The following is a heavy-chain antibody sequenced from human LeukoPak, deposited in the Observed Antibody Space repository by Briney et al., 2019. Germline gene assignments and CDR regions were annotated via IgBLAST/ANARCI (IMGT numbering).Heavy chain of an antibody. Sequence: ASVKVSCKASGGTFSSYAISWVRQAPGQGLEWMGIINPSGGSTSYAQKFQGRVTMTRDTSTSTVYMELSSLRSEDTAVYYCARDYYDSSGYPNWIDPWGQGTLVTVSS. J-gene: IGHJ5*02. CDR1: GGTFSSYA. D-gene: IGHD3-22*01. CDR3: ARDYYDSSGYPNWIDP. V-gene: IGHV1-46*01. CDR2: INPSGGST.